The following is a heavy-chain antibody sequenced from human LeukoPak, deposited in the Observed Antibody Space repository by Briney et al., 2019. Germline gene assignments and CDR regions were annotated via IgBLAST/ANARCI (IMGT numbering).Heavy chain of an antibody. CDR2: AYYSGTT. CDR3: AREGWGYYFDF. CDR1: GGSISSYY. D-gene: IGHD7-27*01. V-gene: IGHV4-59*01. Sequence: SETLSLTCSVSGGSISSYYWSWIRQPPGKGLEWIGYAYYSGTTNYNPSLKSRVTISVDTSKNQFSLKLSSVTAADTAVYYCAREGWGYYFDFWGQGTPVTVSS. J-gene: IGHJ4*02.